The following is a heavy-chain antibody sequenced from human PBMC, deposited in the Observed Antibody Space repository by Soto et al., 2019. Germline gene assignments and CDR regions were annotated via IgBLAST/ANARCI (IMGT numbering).Heavy chain of an antibody. CDR1: GGSISSGDYS. CDR3: ARISSSLWHHFES. D-gene: IGHD3-16*01. Sequence: SETLSLTCVVSGGSISSGDYSWSWVRQPPGKGLECIGNIYHSGYTYYNPSLRSRVTISVDRSKNQFSLKVSSVTAADTAVYYCARISSSLWHHFESWGQGSLVTVSS. J-gene: IGHJ4*02. V-gene: IGHV4-30-2*01. CDR2: IYHSGYT.